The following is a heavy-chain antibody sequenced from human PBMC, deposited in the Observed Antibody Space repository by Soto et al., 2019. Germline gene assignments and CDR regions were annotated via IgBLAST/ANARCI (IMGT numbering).Heavy chain of an antibody. CDR1: GYTFTSYG. CDR3: ARVWIVLVPAAMALPPDDYYGMDV. D-gene: IGHD2-2*01. J-gene: IGHJ6*02. Sequence: ASVKVSCKASGYTFTSYGISWVRQAPGQGLEWMGWISAYNGNTNYAQKLQGRVTMTTDTSTSTAYMELRSLRSDDTAVYYCARVWIVLVPAAMALPPDDYYGMDVWGQGTTVTVSS. CDR2: ISAYNGNT. V-gene: IGHV1-18*01.